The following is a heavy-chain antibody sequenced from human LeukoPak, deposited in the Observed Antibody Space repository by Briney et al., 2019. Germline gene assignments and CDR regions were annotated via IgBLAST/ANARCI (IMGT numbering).Heavy chain of an antibody. D-gene: IGHD3-10*01. V-gene: IGHV3-23*01. Sequence: GGSLRLTCADSGFIFINYFLSWVRQAPGKRLEWVSVIFYGGGRTLYADSVKVRFTISGDTSRTTLYLQMNGLRAEDTAVYDCAKDCDYSPGHKVDLWGQGTLVTVSS. CDR1: GFIFINYF. CDR2: IFYGGGRT. J-gene: IGHJ5*02. CDR3: AKDCDYSPGHKVDL.